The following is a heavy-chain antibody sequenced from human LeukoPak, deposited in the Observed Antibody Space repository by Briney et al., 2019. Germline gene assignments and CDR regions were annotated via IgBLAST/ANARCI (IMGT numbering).Heavy chain of an antibody. V-gene: IGHV3-23*01. Sequence: GGPLRLSCAASGFTFSSYAMSWVRQAPGKGLEWVSAISGSGGSTYYADSVKGRFTISRDNSKNTLYLQMNSLRAEDTAVYYCAKDQETMVREKNWFDPWGQGTLVTVSS. CDR2: ISGSGGST. J-gene: IGHJ5*02. D-gene: IGHD3-10*01. CDR3: AKDQETMVREKNWFDP. CDR1: GFTFSSYA.